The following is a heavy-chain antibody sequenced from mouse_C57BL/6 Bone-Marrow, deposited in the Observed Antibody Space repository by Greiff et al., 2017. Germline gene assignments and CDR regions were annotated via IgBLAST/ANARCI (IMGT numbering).Heavy chain of an antibody. CDR1: GYTFTSYW. Sequence: VQLQQPGAELVKPGASVKLSCKASGYTFTSYWMQWVKQRPGQGLEWIGEIDPSDSSTTYNQKFKGKATLTVDTSSSTAYMQLSSLTSEDSAVFSCARPVDSSGPAWFAYWGQGTLVTVSA. J-gene: IGHJ3*01. V-gene: IGHV1-50*01. D-gene: IGHD3-2*02. CDR2: IDPSDSST. CDR3: ARPVDSSGPAWFAY.